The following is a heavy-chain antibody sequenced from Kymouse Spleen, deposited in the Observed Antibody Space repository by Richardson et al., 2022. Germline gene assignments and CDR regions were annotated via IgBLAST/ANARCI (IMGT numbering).Heavy chain of an antibody. CDR3: ARHKYDILTGYYSDNWFDP. Sequence: QLQLQESGPGLVKPSETLSLTCTVSGGSISSSSYYWGWIRQPPGKGLEWIGSIYYSGSTYYNPSLKSRVTISVDTSKNQFSLKLSSVTAADTAVYYCARHKYDILTGYYSDNWFDPWGQGTLVTVSS. D-gene: IGHD3-9*01. J-gene: IGHJ5*02. CDR2: IYYSGST. CDR1: GGSISSSSYY. V-gene: IGHV4-39*01.